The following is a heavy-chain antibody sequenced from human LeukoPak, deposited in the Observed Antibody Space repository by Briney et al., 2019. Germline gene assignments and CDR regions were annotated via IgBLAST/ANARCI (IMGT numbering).Heavy chain of an antibody. CDR3: VSRAGSPWGPFDD. D-gene: IGHD7-27*01. Sequence: PGGSLRLSCAASGFTFSDYAINWVRQAPGKGLEWVSTISRGGVISYYADSVKGRFTISRDNSNNTLYLHMNSLRAEDTAVYYCVSRAGSPWGPFDDWGQGILVTVSS. V-gene: IGHV3-23*01. CDR2: ISRGGVIS. CDR1: GFTFSDYA. J-gene: IGHJ4*02.